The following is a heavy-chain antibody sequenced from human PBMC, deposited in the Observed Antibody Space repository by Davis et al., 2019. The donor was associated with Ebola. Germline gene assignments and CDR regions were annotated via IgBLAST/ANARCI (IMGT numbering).Heavy chain of an antibody. CDR2: INHIGST. Sequence: GSLRLSCSVSNGSISSTSYYWSWIRQPPGKGLEWIGEINHIGSTYYNPSLKSRVTISVDTSKNQFSLKLSSVTAADTAVYYCARHYYDSRAAPRYWGQGTLVTVSS. D-gene: IGHD3-22*01. CDR3: ARHYYDSRAAPRY. V-gene: IGHV4-39*01. J-gene: IGHJ4*02. CDR1: NGSISSTSYY.